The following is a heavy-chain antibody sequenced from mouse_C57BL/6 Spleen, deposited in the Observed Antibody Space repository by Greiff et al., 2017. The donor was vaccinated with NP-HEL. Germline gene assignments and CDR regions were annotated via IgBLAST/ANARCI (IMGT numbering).Heavy chain of an antibody. J-gene: IGHJ2*01. D-gene: IGHD3-2*02. CDR2: ISSGGDYI. V-gene: IGHV5-9-1*02. CDR3: TRGAQAPNFYFDY. Sequence: DVHLVESGEGLVKPGGSLKLSCAASGFTFSSYAMSWVRQTPEKRLEWVAYISSGGDYIYYADTVKGRFTISRDNARNTLYLQMSSLKSEDTAMYYCTRGAQAPNFYFDYWGQGTTLTVSS. CDR1: GFTFSSYA.